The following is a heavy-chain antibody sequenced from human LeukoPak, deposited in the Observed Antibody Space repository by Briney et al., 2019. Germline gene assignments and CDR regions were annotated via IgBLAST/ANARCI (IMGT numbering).Heavy chain of an antibody. V-gene: IGHV3-9*03. CDR1: VFTFDDYA. J-gene: IGHJ3*02. CDR2: ISWNSGSI. D-gene: IGHD1-26*01. Sequence: PGRSLRLSCAASVFTFDDYAIHWVRQAPGKGLEWVSGISWNSGSIGYADSVKGRFTISRDNAKNSLYLQMNSLRAEDMALYYCAKYIERAVVGATSAFDIWGQGTMVTVSS. CDR3: AKYIERAVVGATSAFDI.